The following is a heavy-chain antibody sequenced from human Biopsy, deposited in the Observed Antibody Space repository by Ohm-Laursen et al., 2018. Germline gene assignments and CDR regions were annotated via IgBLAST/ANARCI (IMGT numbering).Heavy chain of an antibody. CDR3: AKGQDLRGGAEYFQH. CDR2: INPHSGTT. D-gene: IGHD2-15*01. CDR1: GYTFTGQY. V-gene: IGHV1-2*02. Sequence: GASVKVSCKASGYTFTGQYLHLVRQVPGQGLEWMGWINPHSGTTKFAQDFQGRVTMTRDTSITTAYMELRRLRSDDTAVYYCAKGQDLRGGAEYFQHWGQGALVTVSS. J-gene: IGHJ1*01.